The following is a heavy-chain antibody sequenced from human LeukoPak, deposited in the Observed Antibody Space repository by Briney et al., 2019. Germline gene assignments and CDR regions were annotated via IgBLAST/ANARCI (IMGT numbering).Heavy chain of an antibody. CDR3: AKGVYHLYCSSTSCYNYFDY. D-gene: IGHD2-2*02. J-gene: IGHJ4*02. CDR1: GGSISSSSYY. CDR2: ISGSGGST. V-gene: IGHV3-23*01. Sequence: ETLSLTCTVSGGSISSSSYYWGWIRQPPGKGLEWVSAISGSGGSTYYADSVKGRFTISRDNSKNTLYLQMNSLRAEDTAVYYCAKGVYHLYCSSTSCYNYFDYWGQGTLVTVSS.